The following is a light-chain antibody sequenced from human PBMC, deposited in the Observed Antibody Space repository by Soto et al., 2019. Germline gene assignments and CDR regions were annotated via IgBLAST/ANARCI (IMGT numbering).Light chain of an antibody. V-gene: IGKV3-20*01. CDR3: QQYGSHPRT. J-gene: IGKJ3*01. CDR1: QSVSSSY. CDR2: GAS. Sequence: EIVLTQSPGTLSLSPGERATLSCRASQSVSSSYLASYQQKPGQAPRLLIYGASSRATGIPDRFSGSGSGTDFTLTISRLEPEDFAVYYCQQYGSHPRTFGPGTKVDIK.